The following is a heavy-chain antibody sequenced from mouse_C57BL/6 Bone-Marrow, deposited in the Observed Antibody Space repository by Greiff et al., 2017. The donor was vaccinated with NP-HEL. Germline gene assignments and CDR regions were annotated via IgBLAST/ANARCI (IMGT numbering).Heavy chain of an antibody. CDR1: GYTFTSYW. D-gene: IGHD1-1*01. CDR2: LDPSDSYT. Sequence: VQLQQPGAELVKPGASVKLSCKASGYTFTSYWMQWVKQRPGQGLEWIGELDPSDSYTNYNQKFKGKAALTVDTSSSTAYMQLSSLTSEDSAVYYCARLCYYGSSLDYWGQGTTLTVSS. CDR3: ARLCYYGSSLDY. J-gene: IGHJ2*01. V-gene: IGHV1-50*01.